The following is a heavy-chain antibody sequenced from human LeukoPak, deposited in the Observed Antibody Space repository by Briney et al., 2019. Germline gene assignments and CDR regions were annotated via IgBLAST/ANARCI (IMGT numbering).Heavy chain of an antibody. Sequence: PSETLSLTCAVYGGSFSGYYWSWIRQPPGKELEWIGEINHSGSTNYNPSLKSRVTISVDTSKNQFSLKLSSVTAADTAVYYCARANFPGTSFDYWGQGTLVTVSS. V-gene: IGHV4-34*01. CDR2: INHSGST. D-gene: IGHD6-13*01. CDR3: ARANFPGTSFDY. CDR1: GGSFSGYY. J-gene: IGHJ4*02.